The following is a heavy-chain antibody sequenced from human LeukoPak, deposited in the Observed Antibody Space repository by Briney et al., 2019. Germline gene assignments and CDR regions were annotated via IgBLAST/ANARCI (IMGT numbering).Heavy chain of an antibody. Sequence: GSLRPSCAASGFTFSRYDMHWVRQATGKGLEWVSGIGTAGDTYYAGSVKGRFTISRENAKNSLYLQMNSLTAGDTAVYYCAGAGSETQWRAFDFWGQGALVTVFS. CDR3: AGAGSETQWRAFDF. D-gene: IGHD6-19*01. CDR2: IGTAGDT. J-gene: IGHJ4*02. V-gene: IGHV3-13*01. CDR1: GFTFSRYD.